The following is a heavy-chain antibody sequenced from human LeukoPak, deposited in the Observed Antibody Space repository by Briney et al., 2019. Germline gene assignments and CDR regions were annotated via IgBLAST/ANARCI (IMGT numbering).Heavy chain of an antibody. CDR1: GFIFNTSA. J-gene: IGHJ4*02. CDR2: ISYHGKNK. V-gene: IGHV3-30*04. Sequence: LPGGSLRLSCGASGFIFNTSAMHWSRKPPARGLEWVAVISYHGKNKYYAESVRGRFTISRDNSKNTLYLQMNSLNTEDTAVYYCARDFDYWGQGTLVTVSS. CDR3: ARDFDY.